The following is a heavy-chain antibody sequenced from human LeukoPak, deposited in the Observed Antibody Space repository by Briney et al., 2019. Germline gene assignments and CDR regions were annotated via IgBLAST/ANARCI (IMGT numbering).Heavy chain of an antibody. D-gene: IGHD6-19*01. Sequence: GGSLRLSCAASGFSVSSKYMSWVRQAPGKGLEWVSVLYTAGDTYYADSVKGRFTISRDNSKNTLSLQMNSLRPDDTALYYCAGGQMFTSGGFESWGQGALVTVSS. J-gene: IGHJ4*02. CDR3: AGGQMFTSGGFES. CDR1: GFSVSSKY. V-gene: IGHV3-53*01. CDR2: LYTAGDT.